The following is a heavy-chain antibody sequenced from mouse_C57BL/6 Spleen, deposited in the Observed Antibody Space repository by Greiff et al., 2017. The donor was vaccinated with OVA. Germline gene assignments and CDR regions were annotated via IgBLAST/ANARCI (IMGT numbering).Heavy chain of an antibody. D-gene: IGHD2-2*01. CDR2: INPNNGGT. J-gene: IGHJ1*03. CDR1: GYTFTDYN. V-gene: IGHV1-18*01. Sequence: VQLQQSGPELVKPGASVKIPCKASGYTFTDYNMDWVKQSHGKSLEWIGDINPNNGGTIYNQKFKGKATLTVDKSSSTAYMELRSLTSEDTAVYYCARSLYGYDVHWYCDVWGTGTTVTVSS. CDR3: ARSLYGYDVHWYCDV.